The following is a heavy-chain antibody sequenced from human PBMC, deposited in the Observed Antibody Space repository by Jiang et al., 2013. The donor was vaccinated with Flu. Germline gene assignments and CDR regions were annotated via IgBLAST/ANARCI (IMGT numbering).Heavy chain of an antibody. CDR3: AREGTVDIVATWRLHNFDY. D-gene: IGHD5-12*01. V-gene: IGHV1-46*01. J-gene: IGHJ4*02. Sequence: SGAEVKKPGASVKVSCRASGYTFTDYFMHWVRQAPGQGLEWLGVINPTTGSTTYAQKFQGRVTMTRDTSTSTVYMELSSLRSEDTAVFYCAREGTVDIVATWRLHNFDYWGQGTLVTVSS. CDR2: INPTTGST. CDR1: GYTFTDYF.